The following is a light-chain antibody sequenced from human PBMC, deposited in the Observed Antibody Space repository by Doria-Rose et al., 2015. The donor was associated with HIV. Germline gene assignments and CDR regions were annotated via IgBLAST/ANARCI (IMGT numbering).Light chain of an antibody. V-gene: IGKV1-39*01. CDR3: QQTYSSPKWT. CDR1: QTVSTY. CDR2: AAS. J-gene: IGKJ1*01. Sequence: PTSLSASIGDRVTIPCRASQTVSTYLNWFQQEPGKAPKLLIYAASRLQSGVPSRFSGSGSGTDFTLTISGLQPGDFATYYCQQTYSSPKWTVGQGTKVE.